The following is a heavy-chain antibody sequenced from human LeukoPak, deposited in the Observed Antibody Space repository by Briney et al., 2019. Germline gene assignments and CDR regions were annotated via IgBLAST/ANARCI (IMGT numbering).Heavy chain of an antibody. V-gene: IGHV1-18*01. CDR1: GYTFTSYG. D-gene: IGHD2-2*01. CDR3: ARPRYCSSTSCPEWFDY. J-gene: IGHJ4*02. Sequence: ASVKVSCKASGYTFTSYGISWVRQAPGQGLEWMGWISAYNGNTNYAQKLQGRVTMTTDTSTSTAYMELRSLRSDDTAVYYCARPRYCSSTSCPEWFDYWGQGTLVTVSS. CDR2: ISAYNGNT.